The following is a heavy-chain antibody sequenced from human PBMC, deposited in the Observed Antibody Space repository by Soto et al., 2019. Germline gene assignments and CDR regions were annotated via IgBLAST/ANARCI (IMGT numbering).Heavy chain of an antibody. CDR2: IIPIFGTA. J-gene: IGHJ3*02. CDR3: AREEGGSSGFPPPGGAFDI. V-gene: IGHV1-69*13. CDR1: GGTFSSYA. D-gene: IGHD3-22*01. Sequence: SVKVSCKASGGTFSSYAISWVRRAPGQGLEWMGGIIPIFGTANYAQKFQGRVTITADESTSTAYMELSSLRSEDTAVYYCAREEGGSSGFPPPGGAFDIWGQGTMVTVSS.